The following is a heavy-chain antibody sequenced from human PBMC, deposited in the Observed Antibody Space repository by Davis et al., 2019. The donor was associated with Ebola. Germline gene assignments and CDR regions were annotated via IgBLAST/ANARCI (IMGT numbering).Heavy chain of an antibody. CDR3: ASEYGDYDYYGMDV. D-gene: IGHD4-17*01. Sequence: GESLKISCAASGFTFSSYAMHWVRQAPGKGLEWVSYISSSSSTIYYADSVKGRFTISRDNAKNSLYLQMNSLRDEDTAVYYCASEYGDYDYYGMDVWGQGTTVTVSS. CDR2: ISSSSSTI. CDR1: GFTFSSYA. V-gene: IGHV3-48*02. J-gene: IGHJ6*02.